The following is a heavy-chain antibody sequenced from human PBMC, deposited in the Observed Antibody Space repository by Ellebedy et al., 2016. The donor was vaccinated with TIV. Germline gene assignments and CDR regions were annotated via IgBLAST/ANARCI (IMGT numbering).Heavy chain of an antibody. CDR2: IYSGGST. V-gene: IGHV3-66*04. CDR3: AKHGRGMDV. CDR1: GFTDSSNY. J-gene: IGHJ6*02. Sequence: GGSLRLSCAASGFTDSSNYMSWVRQAPGKGLEWVSVIYSGGSTYYADSVKVKFTISSDNSNNTLYLQMTSLRVEYTAVYYCAKHGRGMDVWGQGTTVTVSS.